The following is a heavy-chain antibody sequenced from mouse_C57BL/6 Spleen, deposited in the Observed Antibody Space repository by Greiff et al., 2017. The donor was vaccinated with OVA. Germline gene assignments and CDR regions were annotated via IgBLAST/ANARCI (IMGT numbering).Heavy chain of an antibody. J-gene: IGHJ1*03. V-gene: IGHV5-17*01. CDR3: ARPDYYGSSYEGYFDV. Sequence: EVMLVESGGGLVKPGGSLKLSCAASGFTFSDYGMHWVRQAPEKGLEWVAYISSGSSTIYYADTVKGRFTISRDNAKNTLFLQMTSLRSEDTAMYYCARPDYYGSSYEGYFDVWGTGTTVTVSS. D-gene: IGHD1-1*01. CDR2: ISSGSSTI. CDR1: GFTFSDYG.